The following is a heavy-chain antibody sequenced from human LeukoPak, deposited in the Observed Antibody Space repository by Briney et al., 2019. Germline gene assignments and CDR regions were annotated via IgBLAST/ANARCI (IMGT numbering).Heavy chain of an antibody. D-gene: IGHD3-22*01. CDR1: GFTFTSSA. Sequence: PGGSLRLSCAASGFTFTSSAVQWVRQARGQRLEWIGWIVVGSGNTNYAQKFQERVTITRDMSTSTAYMELSSLRSEDTAVYYCAAGPYIYYDSSGVDYWGRGTLVTVSS. CDR3: AAGPYIYYDSSGVDY. J-gene: IGHJ4*02. V-gene: IGHV1-58*01. CDR2: IVVGSGNT.